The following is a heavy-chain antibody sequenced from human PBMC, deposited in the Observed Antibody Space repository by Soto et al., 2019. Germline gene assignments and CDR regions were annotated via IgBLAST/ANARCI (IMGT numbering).Heavy chain of an antibody. Sequence: SGPTLVNPTQTLTLTCTFPAFSLSTNGVGVGWIRQPPGKPLEWLAVIYWNEDKRYSRSLKSRLSITKDTSKNQVVLTMTTMDPVGTATYYCVHTVMVHTITGGHYFDYWGQGILVTVSS. V-gene: IGHV2-5*01. J-gene: IGHJ4*02. CDR2: IYWNEDK. D-gene: IGHD2-8*01. CDR1: AFSLSTNGVG. CDR3: VHTVMVHTITGGHYFDY.